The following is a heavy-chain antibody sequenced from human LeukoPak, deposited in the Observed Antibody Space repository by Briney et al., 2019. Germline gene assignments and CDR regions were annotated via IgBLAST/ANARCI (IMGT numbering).Heavy chain of an antibody. Sequence: GGSLRLSCAASGFTFSSYVMHWVRQAPGKGLEWVAVIWSDGSNKYYSDSVKGRFTISRDSSKNTLYLQMNSLGAEDTAVYYCARNLIGYDILTGYSAFDYWGQGTLVTVSS. V-gene: IGHV3-33*08. J-gene: IGHJ4*02. D-gene: IGHD3-9*01. CDR3: ARNLIGYDILTGYSAFDY. CDR1: GFTFSSYV. CDR2: IWSDGSNK.